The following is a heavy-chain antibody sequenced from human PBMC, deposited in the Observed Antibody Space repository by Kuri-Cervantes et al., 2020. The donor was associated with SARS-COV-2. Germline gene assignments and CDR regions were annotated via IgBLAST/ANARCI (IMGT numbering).Heavy chain of an antibody. CDR1: GFTFSSYS. CDR2: ISSSSSYI. CDR3: AREVPSSLWFGELSNAFDI. D-gene: IGHD3-10*01. V-gene: IGHV3-21*01. J-gene: IGHJ3*02. Sequence: GGSLRLSCAASGFTFSSYSMNWVRQAPGKGLEWVSSISSSSSYIYYADSVKGRFTISRDNAKNSLYLQMNSLRAEDTAVYYCAREVPSSLWFGELSNAFDIWGQGTMVTVSS.